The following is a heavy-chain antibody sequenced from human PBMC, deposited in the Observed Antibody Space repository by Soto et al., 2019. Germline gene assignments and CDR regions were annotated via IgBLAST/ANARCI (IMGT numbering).Heavy chain of an antibody. CDR2: INHSGST. CDR3: ARDAPGVAPY. CDR1: GGSFSGYY. V-gene: IGHV4-34*09. D-gene: IGHD2-15*01. Sequence: SETPSLTCAVYGGSFSGYYWSWIRQPPGKGLEWIGEINHSGSTNYSPALKSRILISIDTSKNQFSLRLTSVTAADTAVYYCARDAPGVAPYWGQGTLVTVSS. J-gene: IGHJ4*02.